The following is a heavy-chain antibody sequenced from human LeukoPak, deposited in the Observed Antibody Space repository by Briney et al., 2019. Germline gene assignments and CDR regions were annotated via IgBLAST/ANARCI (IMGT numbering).Heavy chain of an antibody. V-gene: IGHV3-30*03. CDR2: ISYDGSNK. CDR3: ALNSGSGSYYYFDC. J-gene: IGHJ4*02. D-gene: IGHD1-26*01. CDR1: GFTFSSYG. Sequence: GGSLRLSCAASGFTFSSYGMHWVRQAPGKGLEWVAVISYDGSNKYYADSVKGRFTISRDNSKNTLYLQMNSLRAEDTAVYYCALNSGSGSYYYFDCWGQGTLVTVSS.